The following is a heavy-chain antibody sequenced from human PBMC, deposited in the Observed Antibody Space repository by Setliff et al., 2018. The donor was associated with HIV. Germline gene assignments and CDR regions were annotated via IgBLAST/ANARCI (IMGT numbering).Heavy chain of an antibody. J-gene: IGHJ4*02. V-gene: IGHV4-59*01. CDR1: GGSLSSYY. CDR3: ARKYLVNVFDY. Sequence: SETLSLTCSVSGGSLSSYYWSWIRQPPGKGLEWIGYVYYSGTTNYNPCLKSRVSMSVDTSKNQFSLRLSSVTAADTAVYYCARKYLVNVFDYWGQGMLVTVSS. CDR2: VYYSGTT. D-gene: IGHD3-22*01.